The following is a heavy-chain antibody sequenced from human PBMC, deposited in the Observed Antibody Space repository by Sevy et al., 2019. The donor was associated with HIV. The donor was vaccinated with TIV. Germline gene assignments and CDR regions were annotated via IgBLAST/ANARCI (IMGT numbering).Heavy chain of an antibody. CDR2: LNGDGSSA. CDR3: TRGRSGTYGWFDP. CDR1: GFTFSSHW. D-gene: IGHD6-19*01. V-gene: IGHV3-74*01. Sequence: GESLKISCAASGFTFSSHWMHWVRQAPGKGLVWVSRLNGDGSSASYADFVKGRFTISRDNGKNTVYLQISSLTADDMAVYYCTRGRSGTYGWFDPWGQGTLVTVSS. J-gene: IGHJ5*02.